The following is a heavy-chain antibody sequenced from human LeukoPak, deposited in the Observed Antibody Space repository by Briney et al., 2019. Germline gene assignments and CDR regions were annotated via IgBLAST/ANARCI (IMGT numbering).Heavy chain of an antibody. J-gene: IGHJ5*02. V-gene: IGHV4-59*08. Sequence: TETLSLTCSVSGRPINSYYWIWIPQPPGKGLEWIGYIYYSGSTNYKPSPKSRVTISVATSKNRFSLKLSSVTAANTAVYYCARQWELRGGFDPWGQGTLVS. CDR3: ARQWELRGGFDP. CDR2: IYYSGST. CDR1: GRPINSYY. D-gene: IGHD1-26*01.